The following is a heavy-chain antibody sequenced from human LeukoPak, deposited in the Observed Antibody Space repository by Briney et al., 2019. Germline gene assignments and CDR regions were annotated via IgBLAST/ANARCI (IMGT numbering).Heavy chain of an antibody. CDR1: GGSFSGYY. D-gene: IGHD1-26*01. Sequence: KPSETLSLTCAVYGGSFSGYYWSWIRQPPGKGLEWIGEINHSGSTNYNPSLKSRVTISVDTSKNQFSLKLSSVTAADTAVYYCARGRGDNWFDPWGQGTLVTVSS. J-gene: IGHJ5*02. CDR2: INHSGST. CDR3: ARGRGDNWFDP. V-gene: IGHV4-34*01.